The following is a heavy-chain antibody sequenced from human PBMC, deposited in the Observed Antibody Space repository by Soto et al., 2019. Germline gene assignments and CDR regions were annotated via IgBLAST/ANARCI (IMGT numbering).Heavy chain of an antibody. CDR3: ARQPDYNILTGYLYYFDY. J-gene: IGHJ4*02. Sequence: PGESLKISCKGSGYSFSSYWIGWVRQMPGEGLEWTGFVYPGDSDTRYSPSFQGHVTISVDKSISTAYLQWSSLRASDTAMYYCARQPDYNILTGYLYYFDYWGQGALVTVSS. D-gene: IGHD3-9*01. CDR2: VYPGDSDT. CDR1: GYSFSSYW. V-gene: IGHV5-51*01.